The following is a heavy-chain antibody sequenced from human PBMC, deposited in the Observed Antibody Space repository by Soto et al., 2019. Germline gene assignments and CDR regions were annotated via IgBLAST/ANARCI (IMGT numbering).Heavy chain of an antibody. Sequence: SETLSLTCAVYGGSFSGYYWSWIRQPPGKGLEWIGEINHSGSTNYNPSLKSRVTISVDTSKNQFSLKLSSVTAADTAVYYCAREITMVRGVIHTNNWFEPWGQGTLVTVS. CDR1: GGSFSGYY. D-gene: IGHD3-10*01. J-gene: IGHJ5*02. V-gene: IGHV4-34*01. CDR3: AREITMVRGVIHTNNWFEP. CDR2: INHSGST.